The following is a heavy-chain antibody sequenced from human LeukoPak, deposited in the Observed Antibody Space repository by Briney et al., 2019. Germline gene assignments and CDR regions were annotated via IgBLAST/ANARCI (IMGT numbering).Heavy chain of an antibody. J-gene: IGHJ4*02. CDR1: GGSISSSSYY. Sequence: SETLSLTCTVSGGSISSSSYYWGWIRQPPGKGLEWIGSIYYSGSTYYNPSLKSRVTISVDTSKNQFSLKLSSVTAADTAVYYCASLNTIPGIAVAGTDYWGQGTLVTVSS. CDR3: ASLNTIPGIAVAGTDY. CDR2: IYYSGST. D-gene: IGHD6-19*01. V-gene: IGHV4-39*01.